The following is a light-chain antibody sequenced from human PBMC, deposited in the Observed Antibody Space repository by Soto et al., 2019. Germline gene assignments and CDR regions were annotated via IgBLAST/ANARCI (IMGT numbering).Light chain of an antibody. CDR2: DAS. CDR3: QQYNNWPPLT. V-gene: IGKV3-15*01. Sequence: IVMTQSPATLSVSPGXRATLSCRASQSVRNNLAWYQQKPGQAPRLVIYDASTRATGFPARFSGSGSGTEFTLTISSLQSEDFAVYYCQQYNNWPPLTFGGGTKVDI. J-gene: IGKJ4*01. CDR1: QSVRNN.